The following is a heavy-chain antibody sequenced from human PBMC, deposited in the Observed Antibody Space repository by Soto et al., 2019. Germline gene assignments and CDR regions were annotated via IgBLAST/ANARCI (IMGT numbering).Heavy chain of an antibody. D-gene: IGHD6-6*01. V-gene: IGHV3-7*01. Sequence: GSLRLSCAASGFTFSSYWMSWVRQAPGKGLEWVANIKQDGSEKYYVDSVEGRFTISRDNAKNSLYLQMNSLRAEDTAVYYCAREGRIAARPGYYYYGMDVWGQGTTVTVSS. CDR2: IKQDGSEK. J-gene: IGHJ6*02. CDR3: AREGRIAARPGYYYYGMDV. CDR1: GFTFSSYW.